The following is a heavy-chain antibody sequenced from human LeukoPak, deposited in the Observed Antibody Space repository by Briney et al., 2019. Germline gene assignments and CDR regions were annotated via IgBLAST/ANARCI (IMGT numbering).Heavy chain of an antibody. V-gene: IGHV1-2*02. CDR3: ARGDPVAGTSDFDY. CDR1: GYTFTGYY. D-gene: IGHD6-19*01. J-gene: IGHJ4*02. CDR2: INPNSGGT. Sequence: ASVKVSCKASGYTFTGYYMHWVRQAPGQGLEWMGWINPNSGGTNYAQKFQGRVTMTRDTSISTAYMEVSRLRSDDTAVYYCARGDPVAGTSDFDYWGQGTLVTVSS.